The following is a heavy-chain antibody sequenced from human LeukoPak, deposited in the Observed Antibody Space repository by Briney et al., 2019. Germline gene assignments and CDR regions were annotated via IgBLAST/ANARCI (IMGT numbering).Heavy chain of an antibody. V-gene: IGHV4-39*01. Sequence: PGGSLRLSCAASGFTFSSYGMHWVRQAPGKGLEWIGSIYYSGSTYYNPSLKSRVTISVDTSKNQFSLKLSSVTAADTAVYYCARHGVTYYYDSSGIDYWGQGTLVTVSS. D-gene: IGHD3-22*01. CDR3: ARHGVTYYYDSSGIDY. J-gene: IGHJ4*02. CDR2: IYYSGST. CDR1: GFTFSSYG.